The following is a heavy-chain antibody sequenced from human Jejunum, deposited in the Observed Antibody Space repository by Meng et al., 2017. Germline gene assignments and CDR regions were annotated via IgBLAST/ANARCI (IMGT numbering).Heavy chain of an antibody. CDR2: TYYRSKYYN. V-gene: IGHV6-1*01. CDR3: ARDWGDVRGGFDF. D-gene: IGHD3-10*02. Sequence: QVQPQQSGPGLVKPPQTPPPTCAISGDSVSSNSAAWNWIRQSPSRGLEWLGRTYYRSKYYNDYALSVKSRITINPDTSKNQFSLQLNSVTPEDTAIYYCARDWGDVRGGFDFWGQGTLVTVSS. J-gene: IGHJ4*02. CDR1: GDSVSSNSAA.